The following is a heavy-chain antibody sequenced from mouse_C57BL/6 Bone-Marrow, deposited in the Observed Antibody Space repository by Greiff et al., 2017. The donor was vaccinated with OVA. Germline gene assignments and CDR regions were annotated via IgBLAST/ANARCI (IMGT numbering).Heavy chain of an antibody. CDR1: GFTFSSYG. Sequence: EVKVVESGGDLVKPGGSLKLSCAASGFTFSSYGMSWVRQTPDKRLEWVATISSGGSYTYYPDSVKGRFTISRDNAKNTLYLQMSSLKSEDTAMYYCARHGRDGYYEIYWGQGTTLTVSS. CDR3: ARHGRDGYYEIY. D-gene: IGHD2-3*01. J-gene: IGHJ2*01. V-gene: IGHV5-6*01. CDR2: ISSGGSYT.